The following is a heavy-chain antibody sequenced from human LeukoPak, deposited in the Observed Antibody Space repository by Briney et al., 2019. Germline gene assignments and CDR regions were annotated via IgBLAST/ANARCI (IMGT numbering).Heavy chain of an antibody. CDR2: INPSGGST. CDR1: GYTFTSYY. V-gene: IGHV1-46*01. D-gene: IGHD2-2*01. Sequence: GASVKVSCKASGYTFTSYYMHWVRQAPGQGLEWMGIINPSGGSTSYAQKFQGRVTMTRDTSTSTVYMELSSLRSEDAAVYYCARVDRYCSSTSCSTFYLDYWGQGTLVTVSS. CDR3: ARVDRYCSSTSCSTFYLDY. J-gene: IGHJ4*02.